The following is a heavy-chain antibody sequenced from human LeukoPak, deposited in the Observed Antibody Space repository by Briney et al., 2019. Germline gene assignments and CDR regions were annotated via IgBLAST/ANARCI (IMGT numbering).Heavy chain of an antibody. J-gene: IGHJ6*02. CDR3: ARGPGLYYYGMDV. Sequence: SETLSLTCAVYGGSFSGYYWSWIRQPPGKGLEWIGEINHSGSTNYNPSLKSRVIISVDTSKNQFSLKLSSVTAADTAVYYCARGPGLYYYGMDVWGQGTMVTVSS. CDR1: GGSFSGYY. V-gene: IGHV4-34*01. D-gene: IGHD6-19*01. CDR2: INHSGST.